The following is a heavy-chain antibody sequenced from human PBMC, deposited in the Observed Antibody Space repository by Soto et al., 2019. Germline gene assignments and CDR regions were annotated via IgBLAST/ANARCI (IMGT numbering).Heavy chain of an antibody. V-gene: IGHV1-46*01. CDR3: ARVGPTVTTYGGFYY. Sequence: QVQLVQSGAEVKKPGASVKVSCKASGYTFTSYYMHWVRQAPGQGLEWMGIINPSGGSTSYAQKFQGRVTMTRDTSTSTVYMELSSLRSEDTAVYYCARVGPTVTTYGGFYYWGQGTLVTVSS. D-gene: IGHD4-4*01. CDR1: GYTFTSYY. J-gene: IGHJ4*02. CDR2: INPSGGST.